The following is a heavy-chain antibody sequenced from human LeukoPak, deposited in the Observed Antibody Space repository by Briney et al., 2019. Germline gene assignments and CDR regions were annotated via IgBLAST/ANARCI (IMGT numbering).Heavy chain of an antibody. CDR2: MYTGGTT. V-gene: IGHV3-53*01. D-gene: IGHD3-16*01. Sequence: GGSLRLSCAASGFTVSGTHMSRVRQAPGKGLEWVSAMYTGGTTYYADSVAGRFTVSRDNSKNTLYLHMNSLRVEDTAVYYCAKDEATSGGGLASWGQGTLVSVSS. CDR3: AKDEATSGGGLAS. J-gene: IGHJ4*02. CDR1: GFTVSGTH.